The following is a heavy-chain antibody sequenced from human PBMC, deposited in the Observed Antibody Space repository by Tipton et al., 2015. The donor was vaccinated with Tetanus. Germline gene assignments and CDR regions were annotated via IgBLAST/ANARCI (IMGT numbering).Heavy chain of an antibody. D-gene: IGHD6-19*01. CDR3: ARNTVAGTVTFDY. CDR2: INLSGRT. V-gene: IGHV4-34*01. J-gene: IGHJ4*02. Sequence: TLSLTCAVYGGSFSGHYWSWIRQPPGKGLEWIGEINLSGRTNYNSSLKSRVTISVDTSKNQFSLKLSSVTAADTAVYYCARNTVAGTVTFDYWGQGTLVTVSS. CDR1: GGSFSGHY.